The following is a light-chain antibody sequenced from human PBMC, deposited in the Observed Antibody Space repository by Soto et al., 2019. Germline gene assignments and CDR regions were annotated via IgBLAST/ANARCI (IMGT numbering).Light chain of an antibody. J-gene: IGLJ3*02. CDR1: SSNIGAHYD. CDR3: QSYDSSLSGSV. V-gene: IGLV1-40*01. Sequence: QAVLTQPPSVSGAPGQRVTISCTGSSSNIGAHYDVHWYQQLPGTAPKLLIYNNNNRPSGVPDRFSGSKSGTSASLAITGLQAEDEADYYCQSYDSSLSGSVFGGGTQLTVL. CDR2: NNN.